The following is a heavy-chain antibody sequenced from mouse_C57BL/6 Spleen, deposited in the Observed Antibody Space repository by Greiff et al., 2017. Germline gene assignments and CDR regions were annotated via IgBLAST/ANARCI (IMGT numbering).Heavy chain of an antibody. CDR3: ARYNWGVPFAY. J-gene: IGHJ3*01. Sequence: DVKLQESGPGLVKPSQSLSLTCSVTGYSITSGYYWNWIRQFPGNKLEWMGYISYDGSNNYNPSLKNRISITRDTSKNQFVLKLNSVTTEDTATYYCARYNWGVPFAYWGQGTLVTVSA. CDR1: GYSITSGYY. V-gene: IGHV3-6*01. CDR2: ISYDGSN. D-gene: IGHD4-1*01.